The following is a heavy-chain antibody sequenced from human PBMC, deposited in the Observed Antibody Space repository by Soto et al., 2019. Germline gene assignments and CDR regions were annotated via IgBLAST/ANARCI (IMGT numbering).Heavy chain of an antibody. V-gene: IGHV3-23*01. CDR2: ISGSGGST. Sequence: GGSLRLSCAASGFTFSSYAMSWVRQAPGKGLEWVSAISGSGGSTYYADSVKGRFTISRDNSKNTLYLQMNSLRAEDTAVYYCAKGNIYDFWSGPLLHRWGQGTLVTVSS. D-gene: IGHD3-3*01. CDR3: AKGNIYDFWSGPLLHR. J-gene: IGHJ5*02. CDR1: GFTFSSYA.